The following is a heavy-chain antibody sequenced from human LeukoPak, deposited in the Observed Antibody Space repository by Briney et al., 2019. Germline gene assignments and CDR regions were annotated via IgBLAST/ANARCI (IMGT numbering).Heavy chain of an antibody. CDR2: IWYGEASK. Sequence: GGSLRLSCAASGFAFSRFGMHWVRQAPDKGLEWVAVIWYGEASKFYGDSVKGRFTISRDNSKNTLYLEMNSLRAEDTAVYYCARGGYYDTSGYFGWFDPWGQGTLVTVSS. CDR3: ARGGYYDTSGYFGWFDP. J-gene: IGHJ5*02. D-gene: IGHD3-22*01. V-gene: IGHV3-33*01. CDR1: GFAFSRFG.